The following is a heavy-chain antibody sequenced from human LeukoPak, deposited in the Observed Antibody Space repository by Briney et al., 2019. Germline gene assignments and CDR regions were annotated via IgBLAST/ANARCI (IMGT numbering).Heavy chain of an antibody. Sequence: PSETLSLTCTVSGGSISSYYWSWIRQPPGKGLEWIGEINHSGSTNYNPSLKSRVTISVDTSKNQFSLKLSSVTAADTAVYYCARAALKYYDFWSGSDWFDPWGQGTLVTVSS. J-gene: IGHJ5*02. CDR1: GGSISSYY. D-gene: IGHD3-3*01. CDR3: ARAALKYYDFWSGSDWFDP. V-gene: IGHV4-34*01. CDR2: INHSGST.